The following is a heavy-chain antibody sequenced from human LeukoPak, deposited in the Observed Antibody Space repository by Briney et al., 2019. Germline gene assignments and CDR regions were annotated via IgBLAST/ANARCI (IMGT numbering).Heavy chain of an antibody. D-gene: IGHD4-17*01. CDR1: GYTFTNNY. V-gene: IGHV1-2*02. CDR3: TRDLLGFATTPLSD. CDR2: INPNRGDT. J-gene: IGHJ4*02. Sequence: ASVKVSCKASGYTFTNNYIHWVRQAPGHGLEWMGWINPNRGDTNYAQKFQGRVTMTRDTSISTAFKELTRLTSDDTAVYYCTRDLLGFATTPLSDWGQGTLVTVSS.